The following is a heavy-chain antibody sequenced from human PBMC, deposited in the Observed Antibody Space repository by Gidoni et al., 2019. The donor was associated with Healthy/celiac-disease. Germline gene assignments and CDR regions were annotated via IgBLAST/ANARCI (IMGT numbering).Heavy chain of an antibody. CDR3: AREAVLMTTVTAGDY. V-gene: IGHV3-30-3*01. D-gene: IGHD4-17*01. Sequence: QVQLVESGGGVVQPGRSLRLSCAASGFTFSRYAMHWVRQAPGKGLEWVAVISYDGSNKYYADSVKGRFTISRDNSKNTLYLQMNSLRAEDTAVYYCAREAVLMTTVTAGDYWGQGTLVTVSS. J-gene: IGHJ4*02. CDR2: ISYDGSNK. CDR1: GFTFSRYA.